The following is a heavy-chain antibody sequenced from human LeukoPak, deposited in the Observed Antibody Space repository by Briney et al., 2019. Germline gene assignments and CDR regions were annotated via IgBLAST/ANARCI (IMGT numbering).Heavy chain of an antibody. Sequence: ASVKVSCKASGYTFTSYYMHWVRQAPGQGLEWMGIINPSGGGTSYAQKFQGRVTMTRDTSTSTVYMELSSLRSEDTAVYYCARVRRAYCGGDCYFDYWGQGTLVTVSS. CDR2: INPSGGGT. D-gene: IGHD2-21*02. V-gene: IGHV1-46*01. CDR3: ARVRRAYCGGDCYFDY. CDR1: GYTFTSYY. J-gene: IGHJ4*02.